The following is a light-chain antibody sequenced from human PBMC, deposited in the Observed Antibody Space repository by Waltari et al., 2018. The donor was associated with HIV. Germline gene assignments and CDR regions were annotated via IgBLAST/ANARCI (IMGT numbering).Light chain of an antibody. Sequence: SYELTQPPSVSVSPGQTASITCSGDKLGAKYACWYQQRPGQSPVLVIYQDSKRPSGISERFSGSNSGNTATLTISRAQAGDESDYYCQIWDSSTVVFGGGTKLTVL. J-gene: IGLJ2*01. CDR1: KLGAKY. V-gene: IGLV3-1*01. CDR2: QDS. CDR3: QIWDSSTVV.